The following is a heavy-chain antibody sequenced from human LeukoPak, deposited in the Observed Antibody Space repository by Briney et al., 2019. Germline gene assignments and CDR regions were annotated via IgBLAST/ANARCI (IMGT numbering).Heavy chain of an antibody. J-gene: IGHJ6*03. V-gene: IGHV4-59*01. D-gene: IGHD6-13*01. CDR2: IYYSGCT. Sequence: SETLSLTCTVSGGSISSYYWSWIRQPPGKGLEWIGYIYYSGCTNYNPSLKSRVTISVDTSKNQFSLKLSSVTAADTAVYYCARRGIAAAGNRSGYMDVWGKGTTVTVSS. CDR3: ARRGIAAAGNRSGYMDV. CDR1: GGSISSYY.